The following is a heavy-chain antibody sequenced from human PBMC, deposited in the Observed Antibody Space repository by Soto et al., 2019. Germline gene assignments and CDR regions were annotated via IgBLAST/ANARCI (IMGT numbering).Heavy chain of an antibody. CDR2: ISYDGRDK. V-gene: IGHV3-30*18. D-gene: IGHD2-21*01. Sequence: GGSLRLSCAASGFAFNTYGIHWVRQAPGKGLEWVAVISYDGRDKYYADSVKGRFTISRDNSKSTLYLQMSSLSAEDSAVYYCAKGPDCGGGYCYYYWYGIDVCGQGTTVTVSS. CDR3: AKGPDCGGGYCYYYWYGIDV. CDR1: GFAFNTYG. J-gene: IGHJ6*02.